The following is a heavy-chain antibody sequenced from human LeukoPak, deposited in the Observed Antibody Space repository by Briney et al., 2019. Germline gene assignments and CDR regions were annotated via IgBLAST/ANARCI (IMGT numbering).Heavy chain of an antibody. CDR2: ITTSRDQ. V-gene: IGHV3-21*06. CDR1: GFIFSDYS. D-gene: IGHD2-8*01. J-gene: IGHJ4*02. Sequence: LGGSLRLSCAASGFIFSDYSMGWVRQAPGKGLEWASSITTSRDQYHADSVKGRFTVSRDNAKSSVYLQMDSLRADDTAVYYCARDSYCPNDVCYDYWGQGVLVTVS. CDR3: ARDSYCPNDVCYDY.